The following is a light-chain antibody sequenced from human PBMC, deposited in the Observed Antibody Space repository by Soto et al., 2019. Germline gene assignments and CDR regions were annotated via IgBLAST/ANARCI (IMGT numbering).Light chain of an antibody. J-gene: IGKJ1*01. CDR2: RAS. V-gene: IGKV1-5*03. CDR1: QDIGTW. CDR3: QQYQIYSWT. Sequence: SLSKERESVGDGKTITCGASQDIGTWLAWYQQKPEKAPKVLIYRASHLESGVPSRFSASGSGTEFSLTINSLQVADFATYCCQQYQIYSWTCGQGTKVDIK.